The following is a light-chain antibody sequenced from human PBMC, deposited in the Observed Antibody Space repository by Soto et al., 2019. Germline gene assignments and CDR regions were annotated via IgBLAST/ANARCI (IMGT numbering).Light chain of an antibody. J-gene: IGLJ3*02. V-gene: IGLV6-57*04. CDR1: SGSIASNY. CDR3: QSYDSGTWV. CDR2: EDN. Sequence: NFMLTQPHSVSESPGKTVTISCTRSSGSIASNYVLWYQQRPGSAPTTVIYEDNQRPSGVPDRFSGSVDRSSNSASLTISGLKTEDEADYYCQSYDSGTWVFGGGTQLTVL.